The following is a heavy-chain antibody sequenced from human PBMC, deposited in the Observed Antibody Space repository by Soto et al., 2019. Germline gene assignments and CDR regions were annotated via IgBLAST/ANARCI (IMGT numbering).Heavy chain of an antibody. D-gene: IGHD4-17*01. V-gene: IGHV4-4*02. J-gene: IGHJ4*02. CDR1: GGSISSSNW. Sequence: SETLSVTCAVSGGSISSSNWWSWVRQPPGKGLEWIGEIYHSGSTNYNPSLKSRVTISVDKSKNQFSLKLSSVTAADTAVYYCARRDYVPPFFDYWGQGTLVTVSS. CDR2: IYHSGST. CDR3: ARRDYVPPFFDY.